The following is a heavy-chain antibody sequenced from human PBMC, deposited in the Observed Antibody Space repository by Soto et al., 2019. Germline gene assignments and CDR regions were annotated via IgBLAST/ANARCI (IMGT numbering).Heavy chain of an antibody. J-gene: IGHJ4*02. D-gene: IGHD5-18*01. V-gene: IGHV3-33*01. CDR1: GFTFSSYC. CDR3: ARVGVAEDTAMVTCGGY. Sequence: GGFLRLSCAASGFTFSSYCMHWVRQAPGKGLEWVAVIWYDGSNKYYADSVKGRFTISRDNSKNTLYLQMNSLRAEDTAVYYCARVGVAEDTAMVTCGGYWGQGTLVTVSS. CDR2: IWYDGSNK.